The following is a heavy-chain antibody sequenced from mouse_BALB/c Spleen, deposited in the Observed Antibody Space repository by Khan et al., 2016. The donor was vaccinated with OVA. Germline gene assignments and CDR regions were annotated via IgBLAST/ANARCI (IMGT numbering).Heavy chain of an antibody. Sequence: EVQLQESGPSLMKPSQTLSLTCSVTGDSITSGYWNWIRKFPGNKLEYMGYIIYTGYTYYNPSLKSRISITRHTSKNQYYLQLNSVIDEDTATYYCARSTYRYAFVYWGQGTLVTVSA. V-gene: IGHV3-8*02. CDR3: ARSTYRYAFVY. D-gene: IGHD2-14*01. J-gene: IGHJ3*01. CDR1: GDSITSGY. CDR2: IIYTGYT.